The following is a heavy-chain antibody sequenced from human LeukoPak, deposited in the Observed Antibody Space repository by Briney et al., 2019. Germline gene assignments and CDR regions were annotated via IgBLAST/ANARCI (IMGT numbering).Heavy chain of an antibody. V-gene: IGHV3-48*03. Sequence: GGSLRLSCAASGFTFSAYELNWVRQAPGKGLEWVSYIGTSGSTIYYADSVKGRFTISRDNAKNSLYLQMNSLRGEDTALYYCETFYDSSGRDYWGQGTLVTVSS. CDR2: IGTSGSTI. J-gene: IGHJ4*02. CDR1: GFTFSAYE. CDR3: ETFYDSSGRDY. D-gene: IGHD3-22*01.